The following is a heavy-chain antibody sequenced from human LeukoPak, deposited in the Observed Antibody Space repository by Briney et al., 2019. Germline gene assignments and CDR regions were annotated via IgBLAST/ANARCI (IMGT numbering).Heavy chain of an antibody. Sequence: SETLSLTCTVSGGSISSYFWSWIRQPPRKGLEWIGYVYYSGSTNYNPSLKSRVTISVDTSKKQLSLKLSSATAADTAVYYCARVLDLSKRGLDAFDIWGQGTMVTVSS. CDR1: GGSISSYF. J-gene: IGHJ3*02. CDR3: ARVLDLSKRGLDAFDI. CDR2: VYYSGST. D-gene: IGHD3-16*01. V-gene: IGHV4-59*01.